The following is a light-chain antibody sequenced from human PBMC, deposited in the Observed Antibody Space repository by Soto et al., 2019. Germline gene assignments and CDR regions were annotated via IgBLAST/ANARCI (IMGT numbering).Light chain of an antibody. V-gene: IGLV2-14*01. J-gene: IGLJ1*01. CDR3: SSYTSAGTVV. CDR2: EVT. Sequence: QSALTQPASVSGSPGQSITISCTGTSSDVGAYSYVSWYQQHPGKAPKLMIYEVTNRPSGVSNRFSGSKSGNTASLAISGLQAEDEADYYCSSYTSAGTVVFGAGTKVTVL. CDR1: SSDVGAYSY.